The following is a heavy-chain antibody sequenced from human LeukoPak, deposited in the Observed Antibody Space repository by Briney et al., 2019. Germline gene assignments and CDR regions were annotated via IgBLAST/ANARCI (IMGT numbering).Heavy chain of an antibody. V-gene: IGHV3-48*01. J-gene: IGHJ4*02. CDR3: ARDPDGDYDFDY. CDR1: GFTFSTYS. CDR2: ITSSSSAK. Sequence: GGSLRLSCVASGFTFSTYSMNWVRQAPGKGLEWVSYITSSSSAKYYADSVKGRFTISRDTAKSSLYLQMNSLKIEDTAIYFCARDPDGDYDFDYWGQGTLVTVSS. D-gene: IGHD4-17*01.